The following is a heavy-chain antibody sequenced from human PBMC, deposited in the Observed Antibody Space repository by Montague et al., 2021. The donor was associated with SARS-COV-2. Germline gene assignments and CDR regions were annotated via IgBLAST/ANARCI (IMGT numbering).Heavy chain of an antibody. V-gene: IGHV4-34*01. J-gene: IGHJ2*01. D-gene: IGHD6-13*01. CDR2: INHSGST. CDR3: ARRGRLGYRTIAAAGTYWYFDL. Sequence: SETLSLTCAVYGGSFSGYYWSWIRQPPGKGLEWIGEINHSGSTNYNPPLKSRVTISVDTSKNQFSLKLSSVTAADTAVYYCARRGRLGYRTIAAAGTYWYFDLWGRGTLVTVSS. CDR1: GGSFSGYY.